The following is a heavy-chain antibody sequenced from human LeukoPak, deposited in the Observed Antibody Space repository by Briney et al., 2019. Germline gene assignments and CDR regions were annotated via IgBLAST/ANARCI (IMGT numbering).Heavy chain of an antibody. CDR2: ISWNSGSI. V-gene: IGHV3-9*01. J-gene: IGHJ6*02. Sequence: GGSLRLSCAASGFTFDDYAMHWVRQAPGKGLEWVSGISWNSGSIGYADSVKGRFTISRDNAKNSLYLQMNSLRAEDTALYYCAAGATHPTYYYGMDVWGQGTTVTVSS. CDR1: GFTFDDYA. CDR3: AAGATHPTYYYGMDV. D-gene: IGHD1-26*01.